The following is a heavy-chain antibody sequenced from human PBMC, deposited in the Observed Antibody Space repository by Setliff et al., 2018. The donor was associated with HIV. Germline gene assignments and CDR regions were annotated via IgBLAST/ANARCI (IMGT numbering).Heavy chain of an antibody. CDR1: GYTFSSFG. V-gene: IGHV1-2*02. Sequence: ASVKVSCKASGYTFSSFGISWVRQAPGQGLEWVGWIRPNGGTTKYAPKFQGRVTLTRDTSITTAYMELSTLRDDDTAVYYCARDAGAPGRGNPLDYWGQGTLVTVS. J-gene: IGHJ4*02. CDR3: ARDAGAPGRGNPLDY. CDR2: IRPNGGTT. D-gene: IGHD3-10*01.